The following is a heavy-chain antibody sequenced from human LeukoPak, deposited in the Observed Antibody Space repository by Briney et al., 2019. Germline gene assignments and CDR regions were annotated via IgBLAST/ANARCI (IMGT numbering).Heavy chain of an antibody. CDR3: ARGNRLYTSSWSSLAFDI. Sequence: ASVKLSCKASGYTLTNYDFNWGRQATGQGLEWMGWTNPISGYTGYAQRFQGRATMTRDVSISTDYMELSSLRSEDTAVYYCARGNRLYTSSWSSLAFDIWGQGTMVTVSS. J-gene: IGHJ3*02. CDR2: TNPISGYT. D-gene: IGHD6-13*01. V-gene: IGHV1-8*01. CDR1: GYTLTNYD.